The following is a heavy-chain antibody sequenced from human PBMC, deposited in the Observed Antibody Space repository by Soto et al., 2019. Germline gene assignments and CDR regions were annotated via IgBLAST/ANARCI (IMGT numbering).Heavy chain of an antibody. J-gene: IGHJ6*02. Sequence: ASVKVSCKASGYTFTSYYMHWVRQAPGQGLEWMGIINPSGGSTSYAQKFQGRVTMTRDTSTSTVYMELSSLRSEDTAVYYCARDPGGDYVFRSYSGMDVWGQGNTVTVSS. CDR3: ARDPGGDYVFRSYSGMDV. D-gene: IGHD3-16*01. CDR1: GYTFTSYY. CDR2: INPSGGST. V-gene: IGHV1-46*01.